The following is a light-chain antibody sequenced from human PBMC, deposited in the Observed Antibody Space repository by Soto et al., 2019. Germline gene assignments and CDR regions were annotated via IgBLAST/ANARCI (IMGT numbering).Light chain of an antibody. CDR3: QQYGSSPPRT. V-gene: IGKV3-20*01. CDR2: GAS. J-gene: IGKJ1*01. CDR1: QSVSNDF. Sequence: IVLTHSPASLSLSPGERSTIYCSSSQSVSNDFLAWYQQKPGQAPRLLIYGASTRATDVPDRFSGSGSGADFTLTISRLEPEDFAVYYCQQYGSSPPRTFGQGTKVDIK.